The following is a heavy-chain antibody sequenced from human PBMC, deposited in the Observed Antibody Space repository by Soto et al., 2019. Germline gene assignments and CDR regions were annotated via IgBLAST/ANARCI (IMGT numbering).Heavy chain of an antibody. Sequence: GGSLRLSCAASGFAFSNSWMGWVRQAPGKGLEWVSDIIDSGASTYYADSVKGRFTISRDNSKSTLYPQMNSLRAEDTAVYYCAKSITARPFDYWGQGALVTVSS. CDR1: GFAFSNSW. CDR3: AKSITARPFDY. D-gene: IGHD6-6*01. J-gene: IGHJ4*02. V-gene: IGHV3-23*01. CDR2: IIDSGAST.